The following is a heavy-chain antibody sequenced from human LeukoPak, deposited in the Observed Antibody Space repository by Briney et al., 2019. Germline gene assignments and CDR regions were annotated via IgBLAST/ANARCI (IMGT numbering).Heavy chain of an antibody. Sequence: PGGSLRLSCAASGFTFSSYAMGWVRQAPGKGLEWVSVISGGGSNTYYADSGKGRFTISRDNSKTTLHLQMNSLRAEDTAIYYCAKLSAPSYDSSGYYTDYWGQGTLVTVSS. V-gene: IGHV3-23*01. CDR1: GFTFSSYA. J-gene: IGHJ4*02. CDR2: ISGGGSNT. D-gene: IGHD3-22*01. CDR3: AKLSAPSYDSSGYYTDY.